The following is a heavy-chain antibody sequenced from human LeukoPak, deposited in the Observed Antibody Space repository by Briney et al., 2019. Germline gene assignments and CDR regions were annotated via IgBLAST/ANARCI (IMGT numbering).Heavy chain of an antibody. D-gene: IGHD3-10*01. CDR1: GGSFSGYY. CDR3: ARGTTGSYGSGSYRGDFDY. CDR2: INHSGST. J-gene: IGHJ4*02. V-gene: IGHV4-34*01. Sequence: PSETLSLTCAVYGGSFSGYYWSWIRQPPGKGLEWIGEINHSGSTNYNPSLKSRVTISVDTSKNQFSLKLSSVTAADTAVYYCARGTTGSYGSGSYRGDFDYWGQGTLVTVSS.